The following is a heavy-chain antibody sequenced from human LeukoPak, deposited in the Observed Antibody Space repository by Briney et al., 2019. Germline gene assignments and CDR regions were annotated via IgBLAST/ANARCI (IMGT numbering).Heavy chain of an antibody. Sequence: GGSLRLSCAASGFTISTYDINWVSQAPGRGLEWVSYISSSGSTIYYADSVKGRFTISRDNAKNLLYLQMNSLRAEDTAVYYCARATSGNGVDVWGKGTTVTVSS. CDR3: ARATSGNGVDV. D-gene: IGHD1-26*01. CDR1: GFTISTYD. CDR2: ISSSGSTI. J-gene: IGHJ6*04. V-gene: IGHV3-48*03.